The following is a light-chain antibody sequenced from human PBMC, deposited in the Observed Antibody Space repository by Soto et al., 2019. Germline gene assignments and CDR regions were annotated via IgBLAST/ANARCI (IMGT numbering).Light chain of an antibody. Sequence: QLVLTQPPSVSGAPGKRVTISCTGSSSNIGAGYDVHWYQQLPGTAPKLLIYGNSNRPSGVPDRFSGSKSGTSASLAITGLQAEDEADYYCQSYDISLSVVVFGGGTQLTVL. CDR3: QSYDISLSVVV. J-gene: IGLJ2*01. CDR2: GNS. CDR1: SSNIGAGYD. V-gene: IGLV1-40*01.